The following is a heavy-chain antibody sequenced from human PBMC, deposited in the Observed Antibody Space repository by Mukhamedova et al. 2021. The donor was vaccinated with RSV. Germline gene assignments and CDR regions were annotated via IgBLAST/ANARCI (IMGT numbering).Heavy chain of an antibody. D-gene: IGHD6-6*01. Sequence: FTISRDNSKNTLYLQMNSLRAEDTAVYYCASSSAEEYFDYWGQGTLVTVSS. V-gene: IGHV3-30*01. CDR3: ASSSAEEYFDY. J-gene: IGHJ4*02.